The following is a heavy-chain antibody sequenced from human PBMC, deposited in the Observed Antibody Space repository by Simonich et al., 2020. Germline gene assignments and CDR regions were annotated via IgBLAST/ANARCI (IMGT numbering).Heavy chain of an antibody. Sequence: EVQLVESGGGLVKPGGSLRLSCAASGFTYRSYSMNWVRKDPGKGLEWASSISSSSTYIYYADSVNGRFTISRDNAKNSLYLKMNSLRAEDTAVYYCARDAAGDYWGQGTLVTVSS. CDR3: ARDAAGDY. CDR2: ISSSSTYI. V-gene: IGHV3-21*01. D-gene: IGHD6-13*01. J-gene: IGHJ4*02. CDR1: GFTYRSYS.